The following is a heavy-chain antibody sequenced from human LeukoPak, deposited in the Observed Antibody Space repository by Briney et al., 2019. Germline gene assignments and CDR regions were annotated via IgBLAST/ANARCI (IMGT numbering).Heavy chain of an antibody. CDR1: GGSISSYY. J-gene: IGHJ4*02. CDR3: ARVGSGSFDY. D-gene: IGHD1-26*01. Sequence: SETLSLTCTVSGGSISSYYWSWIRQPPGKGLEWIGYIYYSGNTNDNPSLKSRVTISIDTSKDQFYLKMSSVTAADTAVYYCARVGSGSFDYWGQGTLVTVSS. V-gene: IGHV4-59*01. CDR2: IYYSGNT.